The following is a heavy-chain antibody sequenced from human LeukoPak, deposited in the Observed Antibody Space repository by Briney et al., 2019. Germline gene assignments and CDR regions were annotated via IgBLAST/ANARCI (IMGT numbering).Heavy chain of an antibody. CDR2: INHSGST. J-gene: IGHJ4*02. V-gene: IGHV4-39*07. D-gene: IGHD5-12*01. CDR3: ARGGYSGYDYAFDY. Sequence: SETLSLTCTVSGGSISSSSYYWDWIRQPPGKGLEWIGEINHSGSTNYNPSLKSRVTISVDTSKNQFSLKLSSVTAADTAVYYCARGGYSGYDYAFDYWGQGTLVTVSS. CDR1: GGSISSSSYY.